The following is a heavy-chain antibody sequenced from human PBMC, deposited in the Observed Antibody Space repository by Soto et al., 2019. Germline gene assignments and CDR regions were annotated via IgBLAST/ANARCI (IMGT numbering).Heavy chain of an antibody. V-gene: IGHV1-8*01. J-gene: IGHJ4*02. D-gene: IGHD6-13*01. CDR2: MNPNSGNT. CDR3: ARGHSSSCYVCDY. CDR1: GYTFTSYD. Sequence: QVQLVQSGAEVKKPGASVKVSCKASGYTFTSYDINWVRQATGQGREWMGWMNPNSGNTNYAQKFQGRVTMTRNTSISTAYMERSSLRSEDTAVDYCARGHSSSCYVCDYWGQGTLVTVSS.